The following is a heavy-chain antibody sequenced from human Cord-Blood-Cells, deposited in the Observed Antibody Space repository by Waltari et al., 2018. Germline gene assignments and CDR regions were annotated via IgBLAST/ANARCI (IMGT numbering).Heavy chain of an antibody. Sequence: GQGLEWMGGIIPIFGTANYAQKFQGRVTITADESTSTDYMELSSLRSEDTAVYYCARDPEDYYYDSSGYYDYWGQGTLVTVSS. CDR2: IIPIFGTA. CDR3: ARDPEDYYYDSSGYYDY. V-gene: IGHV1-69*01. D-gene: IGHD3-22*01. J-gene: IGHJ4*02.